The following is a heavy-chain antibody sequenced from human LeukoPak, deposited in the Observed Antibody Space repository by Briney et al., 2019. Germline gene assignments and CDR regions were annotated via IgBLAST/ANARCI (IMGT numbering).Heavy chain of an antibody. CDR1: GFTFSSYG. Sequence: GGSLRLSCAASGFTFSSYGMHWVRQAPGKGLEWVAVISYDGSNKYYADSVKGRFTISRDNSKNTLYLQMNSLRAEDTAVYYCAKDENFYSSGWPNWYFDLWGRGTLVTVSS. D-gene: IGHD6-19*01. V-gene: IGHV3-30*18. CDR2: ISYDGSNK. J-gene: IGHJ2*01. CDR3: AKDENFYSSGWPNWYFDL.